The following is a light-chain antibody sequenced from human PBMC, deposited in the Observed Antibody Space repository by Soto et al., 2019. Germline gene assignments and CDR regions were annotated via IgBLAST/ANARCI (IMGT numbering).Light chain of an antibody. CDR3: QSYDSSLSGSV. CDR2: DNN. J-gene: IGLJ3*02. Sequence: QSVLTQPPSVSGAPGQRVTISCTGSSSNIGARFDVHWYQQLPGTAPKLLIYDNNDRPSGVPDRFSGSKSGTSASLAITGLQAEDEADYYCQSYDSSLSGSVFGGGIKLTVL. V-gene: IGLV1-40*01. CDR1: SSNIGARFD.